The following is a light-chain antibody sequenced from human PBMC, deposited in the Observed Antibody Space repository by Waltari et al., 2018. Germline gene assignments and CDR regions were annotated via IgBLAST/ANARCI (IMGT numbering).Light chain of an antibody. J-gene: IGLJ3*02. CDR2: EDY. CDR3: QSYDGINWM. V-gene: IGLV6-57*03. CDR1: SGSIASNY. Sequence: NFMLTQPHSVSESPGKTVTISCTRSSGSIASNYVQWFQQRPGSAPTTVIDEDYQRPSGVPDRFSGAIDSSSNSASPTISGLKTEDEVDYYCQSYDGINWMFGGGTKLTVL.